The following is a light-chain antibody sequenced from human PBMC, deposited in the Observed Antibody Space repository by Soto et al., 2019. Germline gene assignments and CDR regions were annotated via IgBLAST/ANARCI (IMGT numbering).Light chain of an antibody. V-gene: IGLV2-14*01. Sequence: QSALTQPASVSGSPGQSITISCTGTSSDVGGYNYVSWYQQHPGKAPKLMIYDVSNRPSGVSNRFSGSKSGNTASLTISGLQADDDADYYCSSYTSSSKQEVFGGGTKLTVL. CDR1: SSDVGGYNY. CDR3: SSYTSSSKQEV. CDR2: DVS. J-gene: IGLJ2*01.